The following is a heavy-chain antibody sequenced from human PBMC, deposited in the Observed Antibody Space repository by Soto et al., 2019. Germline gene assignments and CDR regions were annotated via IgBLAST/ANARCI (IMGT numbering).Heavy chain of an antibody. CDR2: IKQDGSEK. D-gene: IGHD2-2*01. CDR3: ARDQVVVVPAASDYYYYYMDV. Sequence: PGGSLRLSCAASGFTFSSYWMSWVRQAPGKGLEWVANIKQDGSEKYYVDSVKGRFTISRDNAKNSLYLQMNSLRAEDTAVYYCARDQVVVVPAASDYYYYYMDVWGKGTTVTVSS. V-gene: IGHV3-7*01. CDR1: GFTFSSYW. J-gene: IGHJ6*03.